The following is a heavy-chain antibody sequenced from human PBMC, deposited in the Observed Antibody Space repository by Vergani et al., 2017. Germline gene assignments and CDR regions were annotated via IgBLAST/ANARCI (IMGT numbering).Heavy chain of an antibody. Sequence: QVQLQESGPGLVRPSQTLSLTCTVSGGSISSGSYYWSWFRQPAGKGLEWIGRFYTGGGTSYNPSLKSRVTISVDTSKNQFSLQLRSVTAADTAVYYCASDTLYSATWPFLLRDMDVWGQGTTVTVSS. V-gene: IGHV4-61*02. CDR2: FYTGGGT. D-gene: IGHD6-13*01. CDR1: GGSISSGSYY. J-gene: IGHJ6*02. CDR3: ASDTLYSATWPFLLRDMDV.